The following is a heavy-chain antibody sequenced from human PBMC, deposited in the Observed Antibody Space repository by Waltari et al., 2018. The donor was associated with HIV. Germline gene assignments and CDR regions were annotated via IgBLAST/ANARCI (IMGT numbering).Heavy chain of an antibody. CDR3: ARAELYYYDSSGSTRDAFDI. CDR2: ISAYNGNT. J-gene: IGHJ3*02. V-gene: IGHV1-18*01. Sequence: QVQLVQSGAEVKKPGASVKVSCKASGYTFTSYGISWVRPAPGPGLEWMGWISAYNGNTNYAQKLQGRVTMTTDTSTSTAYMELRSLRSDDTAVYYCARAELYYYDSSGSTRDAFDIWGQGTMVTVSS. D-gene: IGHD3-22*01. CDR1: GYTFTSYG.